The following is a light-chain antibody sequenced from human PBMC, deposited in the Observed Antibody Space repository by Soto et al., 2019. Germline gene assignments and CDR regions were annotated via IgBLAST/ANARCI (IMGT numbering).Light chain of an antibody. CDR1: QSVGTS. V-gene: IGKV3-11*01. J-gene: IGKJ1*01. Sequence: PGDRATLSCRASQSVGTSLAWYKQQPGQAPTLLIHDAAYRASGIPERFSGSGSGTAFSLSISSLEPDDFAVYYCQHRSSWPRSFGRGTKVEV. CDR2: DAA. CDR3: QHRSSWPRS.